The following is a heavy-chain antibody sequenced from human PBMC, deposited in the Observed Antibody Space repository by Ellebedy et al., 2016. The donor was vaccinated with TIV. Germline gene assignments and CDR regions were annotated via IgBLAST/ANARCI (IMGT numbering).Heavy chain of an antibody. Sequence: PGGSLRLSCGASRFTFSNYAMSWVRQAPGKGLEWVANIKEDGSEKDYVDLVKGRFTISRDNAKNSLYLQMNNLRVEDTAVYYCARAHFWGQGTLVTVSS. D-gene: IGHD3-3*02. V-gene: IGHV3-7*01. CDR3: ARAHF. CDR1: RFTFSNYA. CDR2: IKEDGSEK. J-gene: IGHJ4*02.